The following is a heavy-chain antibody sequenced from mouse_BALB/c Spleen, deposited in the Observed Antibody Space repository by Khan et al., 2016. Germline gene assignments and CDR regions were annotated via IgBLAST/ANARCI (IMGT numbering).Heavy chain of an antibody. CDR2: NDPSDSET. V-gene: IGHV1-61*01. D-gene: IGHD6-1*01. CDR3: ERGVRRRSYYCDY. J-gene: IGHJ2*01. Sequence: QVQLQQPGAELVRPGASVKLSCKVSGYTFTSYWMNWVKQRPGQGLEWIGMNDPSDSETHYNQMFKDKATLTVDKSSSTAYMQPSSLTSVDSAVYYCERGVRRRSYYCDYWGQGTTLTVSS. CDR1: GYTFTSYW.